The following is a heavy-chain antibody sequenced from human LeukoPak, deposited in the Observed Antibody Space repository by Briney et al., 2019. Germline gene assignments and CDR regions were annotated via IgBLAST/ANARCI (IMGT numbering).Heavy chain of an antibody. V-gene: IGHV7-4-1*02. J-gene: IGHJ5*02. CDR2: INTNTGNP. D-gene: IGHD3-10*01. Sequence: ASVKVSCKASGYTFTSYAMNWVRQAPGQGLEWMGWINTNTGNPTYAQGFTGRFVFSLDTSVSTAYLQISSLKAEDTAVYYCARDIWFGESTGGFDPWGQGTLVTVSS. CDR3: ARDIWFGESTGGFDP. CDR1: GYTFTSYA.